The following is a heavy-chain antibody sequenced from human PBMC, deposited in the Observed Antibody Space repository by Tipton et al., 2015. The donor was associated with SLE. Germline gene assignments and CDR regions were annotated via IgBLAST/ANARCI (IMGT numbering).Heavy chain of an antibody. CDR2: IYYSGST. CDR1: GGSISSSSYY. J-gene: IGHJ3*02. CDR3: ARSGYSSGWYRGRFDI. V-gene: IGHV4-31*03. D-gene: IGHD6-19*01. Sequence: TLSLTCTVSGGSISSSSYYWGWIRQPPGKGLVWIGYIYYSGSTYYNPSLKSRVTISVDTSKNQFFLRLRSVTAADTAVYYCARSGYSSGWYRGRFDIWGQGTMVTVSS.